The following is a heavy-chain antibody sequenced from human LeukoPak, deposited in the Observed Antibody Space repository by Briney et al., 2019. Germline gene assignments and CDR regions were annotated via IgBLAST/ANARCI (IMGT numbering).Heavy chain of an antibody. V-gene: IGHV3-23*01. CDR1: GFTFSSYA. CDR2: ISGSGGST. J-gene: IGHJ6*02. Sequence: GGSLRLSCAASGFTFSSYAMSWVRQAPGKGLKWVSAISGSGGSTYYADSVKGRFTISRDNSKNTLYLQMNSLRAEDTAVYYCARSVGATSSYYYGMDVWGQGTTVTVSS. CDR3: ARSVGATSSYYYGMDV. D-gene: IGHD1-26*01.